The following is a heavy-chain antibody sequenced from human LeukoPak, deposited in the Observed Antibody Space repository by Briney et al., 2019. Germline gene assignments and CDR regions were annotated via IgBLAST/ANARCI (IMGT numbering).Heavy chain of an antibody. CDR2: INSGGDDI. Sequence: GGSLRLSCATSGFSFSLYAMNWVRQAPGKGLEWISYINSGGDDIHYAAYVRGRFTISRDGAGNNLFLQLSSLRAEDTAVYYCARDTIQPGLIDDWGQGTLVNVSS. CDR3: ARDTIQPGLIDD. D-gene: IGHD2-2*01. V-gene: IGHV3-21*05. J-gene: IGHJ4*02. CDR1: GFSFSLYA.